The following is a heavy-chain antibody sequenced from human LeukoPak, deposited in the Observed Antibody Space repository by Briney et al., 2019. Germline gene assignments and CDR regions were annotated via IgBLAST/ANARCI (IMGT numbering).Heavy chain of an antibody. Sequence: SETLSLTCTVSGGSISSSSYYWGWIRQPPGKGLEWIGSIYYSGSTYYNPSLKSRVSISVETSKNQFSLNLDSVTAADTAVYYCARGPSIRYYDGSGYYYFDYWGQGTLVTAST. CDR2: IYYSGST. D-gene: IGHD3-22*01. J-gene: IGHJ4*02. CDR3: ARGPSIRYYDGSGYYYFDY. CDR1: GGSISSSSYY. V-gene: IGHV4-39*07.